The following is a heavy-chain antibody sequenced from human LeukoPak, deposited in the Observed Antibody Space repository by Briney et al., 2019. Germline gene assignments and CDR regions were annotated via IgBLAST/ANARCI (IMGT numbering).Heavy chain of an antibody. CDR1: GFVFSDYG. CDR2: IRYSGGHK. V-gene: IGHV3-30*02. J-gene: IGHJ4*02. D-gene: IGHD3-22*01. Sequence: HPGGSLRLSCAASGFVFSDYGMQWVRQAPGKGLEWVAYIRYSGGHKTYGDSMKGRFTISRDNSNNTLYLQMNDLRPEDTAVYYCAKDVTYYFDSGKLWGQDSWGQGTLVTVSS. CDR3: AKDVTYYFDSGKLWGQDS.